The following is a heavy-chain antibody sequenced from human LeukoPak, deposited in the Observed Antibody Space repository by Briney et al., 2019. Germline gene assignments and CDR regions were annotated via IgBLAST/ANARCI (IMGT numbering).Heavy chain of an antibody. V-gene: IGHV3-21*01. CDR1: GFTFSSNA. CDR2: ISMGSTYI. J-gene: IGHJ5*02. Sequence: SGGSLRLSCAASGFTFSSNAMNWVRQAPGKGLEWVSSISMGSTYIYYADSVKGRFTISRDNAKNSLYLQMDSLRDEDTAVYYCTRAPYSSGWYTVDLWGQGTLVTVSS. CDR3: TRAPYSSGWYTVDL. D-gene: IGHD6-19*01.